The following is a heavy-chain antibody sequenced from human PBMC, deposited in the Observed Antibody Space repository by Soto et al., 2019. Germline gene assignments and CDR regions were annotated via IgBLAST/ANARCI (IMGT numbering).Heavy chain of an antibody. Sequence: SETRSLTCTVSGGSISSGGYYWSWIRQHPGKGLEWIGYIYYSGSTYYNPSLKSRVTISVDTSKNQFSLKLSSVTAADTAVYYCARKTDYCTNCLCSFAFFRFYSFAMHVWLQGTTLPVSS. J-gene: IGHJ6*02. D-gene: IGHD2-8*01. CDR2: IYYSGST. CDR3: ARKTDYCTNCLCSFAFFRFYSFAMHV. CDR1: GGSISSGGYY. V-gene: IGHV4-31*03.